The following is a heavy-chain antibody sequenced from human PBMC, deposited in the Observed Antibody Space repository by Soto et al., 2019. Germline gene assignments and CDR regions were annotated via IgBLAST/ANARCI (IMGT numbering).Heavy chain of an antibody. D-gene: IGHD6-13*01. CDR3: AKDIFRRQSIAAAYGAFDI. V-gene: IGHV3-9*01. CDR1: GFTFDDYA. Sequence: GGSLRLSCAASGFTFDDYAMHWVRQAPGKGLEWVSGISWTSGSIGYADSVKGRFTISRDNAKNSLYLQMNSLRAEDTALYYSAKDIFRRQSIAAAYGAFDIWGQGTMVTVSS. J-gene: IGHJ3*02. CDR2: ISWTSGSI.